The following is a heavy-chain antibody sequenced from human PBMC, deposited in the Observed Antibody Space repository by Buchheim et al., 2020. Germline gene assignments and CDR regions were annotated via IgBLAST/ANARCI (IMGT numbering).Heavy chain of an antibody. CDR2: IYYSGST. V-gene: IGHV4-39*07. D-gene: IGHD5-18*01. CDR1: GGSISSSSYY. J-gene: IGHJ6*02. CDR3: ASVRNRGYSYGYRYGMDV. Sequence: QLQLQESGPGLVKPSETLSLTCTVSGGSISSSSYYWGWIRQPPGKGLEWIGSIYYSGSTYYNPSLKSRVTISVDTSKNQFSLKLSSVTAADTAVYYCASVRNRGYSYGYRYGMDVWGQGTT.